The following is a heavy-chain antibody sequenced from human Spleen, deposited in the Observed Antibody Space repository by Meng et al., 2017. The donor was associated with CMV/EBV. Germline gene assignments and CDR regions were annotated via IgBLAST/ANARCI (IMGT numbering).Heavy chain of an antibody. Sequence: CAAAGFTFSSYAMRWVRQAPGKGLEWVSAISGGGSPFQADSVKGRFTVSRDNSENTLYLQMSSLRVEDTAVYYCARDYYGSGPEGFDPWGQGTLVTVSS. J-gene: IGHJ5*02. V-gene: IGHV3-23*01. CDR2: ISGGGSP. CDR3: ARDYYGSGPEGFDP. CDR1: GFTFSSYA. D-gene: IGHD3-10*01.